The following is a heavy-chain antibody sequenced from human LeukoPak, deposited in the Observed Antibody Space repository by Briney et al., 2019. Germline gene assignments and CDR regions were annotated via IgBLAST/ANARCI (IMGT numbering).Heavy chain of an antibody. CDR2: ISWNSGSI. D-gene: IGHD6-13*01. CDR1: GFTFDDYA. J-gene: IGHJ1*01. V-gene: IGHV3-9*01. CDR3: AKDMSSSWSRYFQH. Sequence: TGGSLRLSCAASGFTFDDYAMHWVRQAPGKGLEWVSGISWNSGSIGYADSVKGRFTISRDNAKNSLYLQMNSLRAEDTALYYCAKDMSSSWSRYFQHWGQGTLVAVSS.